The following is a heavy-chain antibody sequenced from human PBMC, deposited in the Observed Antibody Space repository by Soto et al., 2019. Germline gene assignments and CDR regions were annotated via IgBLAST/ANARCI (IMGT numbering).Heavy chain of an antibody. CDR1: GYAFTSYW. CDR2: IYPGDSDT. CDR3: ARGYCTTTICDPWFDP. J-gene: IGHJ5*02. V-gene: IGHV5-51*01. Sequence: PGESLKISCTGSGYAFTSYWIAWVRQMPGKGLERMGIIYPGDSDTRYSPSSQGQVTISADKSITTAYLQWSSLKASDTAMYYCARGYCTTTICDPWFDPWGQGTLVTVSS. D-gene: IGHD2-2*01.